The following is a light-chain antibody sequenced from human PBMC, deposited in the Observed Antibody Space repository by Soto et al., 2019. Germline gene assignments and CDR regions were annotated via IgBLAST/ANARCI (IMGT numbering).Light chain of an antibody. Sequence: DIQMTQSPSSLSASVGDRVTITCRASQSISGYLNWYQQKPGKAPKLLISAASSLQSGVPSSFSGSGSGTDFTLTINSLQPEDFATYYCQQTYSTPLTFGGGTKVEIK. CDR1: QSISGY. CDR3: QQTYSTPLT. V-gene: IGKV1-39*01. CDR2: AAS. J-gene: IGKJ4*01.